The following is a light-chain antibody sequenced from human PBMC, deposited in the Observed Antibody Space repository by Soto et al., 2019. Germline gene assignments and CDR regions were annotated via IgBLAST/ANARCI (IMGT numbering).Light chain of an antibody. CDR1: QSVSSN. CDR2: AAS. J-gene: IGKJ1*01. CDR3: QQDNTWWT. Sequence: EIVMTQSPATLSVSPGERATLSCRASQSVSSNLAWYQHKPGQAPRLRIDAASTRATGIPARFSGSGSGTEVTLTSSSRQTGDGALYDCQQDNTWWTFGQGTKVEIK. V-gene: IGKV3D-15*01.